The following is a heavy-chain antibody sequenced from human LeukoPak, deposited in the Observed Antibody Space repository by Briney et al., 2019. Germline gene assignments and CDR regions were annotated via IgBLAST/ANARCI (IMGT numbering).Heavy chain of an antibody. D-gene: IGHD1-26*01. CDR3: TRESGAFSPFGF. J-gene: IGHJ4*02. CDR1: GGSITTTNW. V-gene: IGHV4-4*02. Sequence: PSETLSLTCAVSGGSITTTNWWSWVRQPPGKGLEWIGEVHLSGATNYNPSLESRVSMSIDKSKNHLSLEVTSVTAADTAIYYCTRESGAFSPFGFWGQGTLLTVSS. CDR2: VHLSGAT.